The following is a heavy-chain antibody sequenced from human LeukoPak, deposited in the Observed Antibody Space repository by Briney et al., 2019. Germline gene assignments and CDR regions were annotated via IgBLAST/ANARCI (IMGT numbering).Heavy chain of an antibody. CDR1: GFTFDDYA. J-gene: IGHJ4*02. Sequence: GGSLRLSCAASGFTFDDYAMHWVRQAPGKGLEWVSGISWNSGSIGYADSVKGRFTISRDNAKNSLYLQMNSLRAEDTAVYHCARFGYVAAVDVWGQGTPVTVSS. CDR3: ARFGYVAAVDV. D-gene: IGHD2-15*01. CDR2: ISWNSGSI. V-gene: IGHV3-9*01.